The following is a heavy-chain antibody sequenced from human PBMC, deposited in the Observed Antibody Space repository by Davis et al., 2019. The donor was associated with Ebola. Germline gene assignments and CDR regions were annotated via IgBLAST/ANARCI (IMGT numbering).Heavy chain of an antibody. CDR2: INHSGST. Sequence: MPSETLSLTCTVSGGSISSYYWSWIRQPPGKGLEWIGEINHSGSTNYNPSLKSRVTISVDTSKNQFSLKLSSVTAADTAVYYCAGGHDAFDIWGQGTMVTVSS. J-gene: IGHJ3*02. V-gene: IGHV4-34*01. CDR3: AGGHDAFDI. CDR1: GGSISSYY.